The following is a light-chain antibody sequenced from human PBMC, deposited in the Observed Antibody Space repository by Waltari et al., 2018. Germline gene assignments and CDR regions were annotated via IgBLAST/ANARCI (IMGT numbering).Light chain of an antibody. J-gene: IGLJ3*02. CDR1: RSDVGGYNY. Sequence: QSALTQPASVSGSPGQSITISCTGTRSDVGGYNYVSWYQQHPDKVPKLIIFEVSQRPSGVSGRFSGSKSGNTASLTISGLQTEDEANYYCSSYTASSTRVFGGGTTLTVL. V-gene: IGLV2-14*01. CDR3: SSYTASSTRV. CDR2: EVS.